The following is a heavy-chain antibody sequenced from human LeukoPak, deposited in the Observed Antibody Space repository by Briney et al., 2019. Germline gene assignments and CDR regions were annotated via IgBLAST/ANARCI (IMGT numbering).Heavy chain of an antibody. CDR1: GFTFSDHY. J-gene: IGHJ6*04. CDR2: TRNKANTYTT. Sequence: PGGSLRLSCAASGFTFSDHYMDWVRQAPGKGLEWVGRTRNKANTYTTEYAASVKGRVTISRDDSQSTLYLQMNSLKTEDTAVYYCARGGYCSSASCYGDYYGMDVWGKGTTVTVSS. CDR3: ARGGYCSSASCYGDYYGMDV. V-gene: IGHV3-72*01. D-gene: IGHD2-2*01.